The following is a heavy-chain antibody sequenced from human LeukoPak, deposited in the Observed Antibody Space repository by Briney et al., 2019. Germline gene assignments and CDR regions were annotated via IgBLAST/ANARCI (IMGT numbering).Heavy chain of an antibody. CDR2: IYTRGDT. Sequence: SETLSLTCTVSGGSISSYYWSWIRQPAGKGLEWIGRIYTRGDTNYNPSLKSRVTMSVDTSKNQFSLKLSSVTAADTAVYYCARGAKPRAAAGPNWFDPWGQGTLVTVSS. J-gene: IGHJ5*02. V-gene: IGHV4-4*07. CDR1: GGSISSYY. D-gene: IGHD6-13*01. CDR3: ARGAKPRAAAGPNWFDP.